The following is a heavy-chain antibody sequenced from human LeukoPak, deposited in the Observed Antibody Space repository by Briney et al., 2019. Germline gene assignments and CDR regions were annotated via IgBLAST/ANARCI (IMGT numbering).Heavy chain of an antibody. D-gene: IGHD3-22*01. CDR3: AKDPTHYRVWDYYETIGLSY. CDR1: GFTFSNYA. Sequence: GGSLRLSCAAPGFTFSNYAMSWVRQAPGKGLEWVAASSGSASSTYHADSVKGRFTISRDNSKNTLNLQMNSLRAEDTAVYYCAKDPTHYRVWDYYETIGLSYWGQGTLVTVSS. J-gene: IGHJ4*02. CDR2: SSGSASST. V-gene: IGHV3-23*01.